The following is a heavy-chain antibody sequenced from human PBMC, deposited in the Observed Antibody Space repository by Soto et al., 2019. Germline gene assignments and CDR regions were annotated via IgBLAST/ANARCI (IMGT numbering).Heavy chain of an antibody. Sequence: SETLSLNCDVSGYAIRNGNCWGWIRQSPGKGLEWIGSMFPNGSTYYKSSLKSRITISVDTSKNQFSLKLTSVTAADTAVYYCTRVFGFWSGFSDSWGQGILVTVSS. J-gene: IGHJ4*02. CDR1: GYAIRNGNC. V-gene: IGHV4-38-2*01. CDR3: TRVFGFWSGFSDS. CDR2: MFPNGST. D-gene: IGHD3-3*01.